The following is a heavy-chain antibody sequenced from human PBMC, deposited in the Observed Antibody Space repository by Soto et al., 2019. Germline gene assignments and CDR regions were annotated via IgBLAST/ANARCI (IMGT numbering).Heavy chain of an antibody. CDR1: GFAFDDYA. D-gene: IGHD2-2*01. Sequence: EVQLVESGGGLVQPGRSLRLSCAASGFAFDDYAMHWVRQAPGKGLECVSGISWNSGSIGYADSVKGRFTISRDNAKNSLYLQMNSLRAEDTALYYCAKDVGIVVVPAAIDLWGQGTLVTVSS. CDR2: ISWNSGSI. V-gene: IGHV3-9*01. J-gene: IGHJ5*02. CDR3: AKDVGIVVVPAAIDL.